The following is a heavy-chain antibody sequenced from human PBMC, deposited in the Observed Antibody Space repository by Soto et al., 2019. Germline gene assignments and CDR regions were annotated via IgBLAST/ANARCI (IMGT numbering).Heavy chain of an antibody. V-gene: IGHV4-61*01. CDR3: ARVNGDYDSSGYYPLSPFFDI. Sequence: SETLSLTCTVSGGSISSGSYYWTWIRQPPGKALEWIGYILNSGSANYNPSLESRVTISLDTSKNQFSLKLSSVTAADAAVYYCARVNGDYDSSGYYPLSPFFDIWGQGTMVTVSS. J-gene: IGHJ3*02. CDR2: ILNSGSA. CDR1: GGSISSGSYY. D-gene: IGHD3-22*01.